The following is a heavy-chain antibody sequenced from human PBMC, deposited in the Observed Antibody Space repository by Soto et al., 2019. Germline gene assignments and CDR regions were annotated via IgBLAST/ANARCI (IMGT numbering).Heavy chain of an antibody. J-gene: IGHJ4*02. CDR1: GFTFSDYY. V-gene: IGHV3-11*01. D-gene: IGHD1-7*01. Sequence: GGSLRLSCAASGFTFSDYYMSWIRQAPGKGLEWGSYISSSGSTIYYADSVKGRFTISRVNAKNSLYLQRNSLRAEDTAVYYCARVGGAYNWNYVRYFDYWGQGTRVTVSS. CDR2: ISSSGSTI. CDR3: ARVGGAYNWNYVRYFDY.